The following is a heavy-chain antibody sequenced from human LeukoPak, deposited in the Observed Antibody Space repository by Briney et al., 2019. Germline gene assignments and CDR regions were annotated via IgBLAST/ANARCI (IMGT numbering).Heavy chain of an antibody. CDR3: AKDWRLDV. D-gene: IGHD3-3*01. V-gene: IGHV3-7*01. J-gene: IGHJ6*02. Sequence: PGGSLRLSCAASGFTFGGFWMSWVRQAPGKGLEWVANIKQDGSQQFYVDSVRGRFTISRDNSKNTLYLQMNSLRAEDTAVYYCAKDWRLDVWGQGTTVTVSS. CDR1: GFTFGGFW. CDR2: IKQDGSQQ.